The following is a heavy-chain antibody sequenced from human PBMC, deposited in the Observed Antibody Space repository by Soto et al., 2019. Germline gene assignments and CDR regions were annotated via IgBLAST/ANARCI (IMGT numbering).Heavy chain of an antibody. V-gene: IGHV3-7*01. CDR2: IKLDGREK. D-gene: IGHD2-8*01. CDR1: GFTFSGYW. Sequence: EVQLVESGGGLVQPGGSLRLSCAASGFTFSGYWMSWVRQAPGKGLEWVATIKLDGREKYYVVSVRGRFTISRDDAKSSLYLQMNSLRAEDTAVYYCAIRSFVPYYHYYYMDVWGKGTTVTVSS. J-gene: IGHJ6*03. CDR3: AIRSFVPYYHYYYMDV.